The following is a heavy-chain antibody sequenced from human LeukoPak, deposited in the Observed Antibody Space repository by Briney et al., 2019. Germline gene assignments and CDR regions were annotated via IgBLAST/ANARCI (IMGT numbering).Heavy chain of an antibody. V-gene: IGHV4-34*01. CDR2: INHSGST. CDR3: ARVKWFGEENLDY. CDR1: GGSLSGYY. Sequence: SETLSLTCAVYGGSLSGYYWSWIRQPPGKGLEWIGEINHSGSTNYNPSLKSRVTISVDTSKNQFSLKLSSVTAADTAVYYCARVKWFGEENLDYWGQGTLVAVSS. J-gene: IGHJ4*02. D-gene: IGHD3-10*01.